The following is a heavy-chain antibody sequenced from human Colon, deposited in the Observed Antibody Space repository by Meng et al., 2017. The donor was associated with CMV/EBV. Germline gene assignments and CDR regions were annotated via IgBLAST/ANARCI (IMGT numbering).Heavy chain of an antibody. Sequence: SGFTFDDYDMIWLGQAPGKGLEWGAGIGGRGVYAYYAASVKGRFTISRDNSKNTLYLQMNALRVEDTAVYYCAKGSQYSNFWTAPDWGQGTVVTVSS. D-gene: IGHD3/OR15-3a*01. V-gene: IGHV3-23*01. CDR1: GFTFDDYD. CDR2: IGGRGVYA. J-gene: IGHJ1*01. CDR3: AKGSQYSNFWTAPD.